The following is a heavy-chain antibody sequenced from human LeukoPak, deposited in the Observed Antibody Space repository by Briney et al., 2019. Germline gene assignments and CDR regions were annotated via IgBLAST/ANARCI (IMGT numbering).Heavy chain of an antibody. V-gene: IGHV3-48*03. CDR3: ATWLD. CDR2: ISSSGNTT. Sequence: TGGSLRLSCAASGFTFSSYEMNWVRQAPGKGLEWVSYISSSGNTTYYADSVRGRFTISRDNAKNSLFLQMNSLRAEDTTVYYCATWLDWGQGTLVTVSS. CDR1: GFTFSSYE. D-gene: IGHD5-12*01. J-gene: IGHJ4*02.